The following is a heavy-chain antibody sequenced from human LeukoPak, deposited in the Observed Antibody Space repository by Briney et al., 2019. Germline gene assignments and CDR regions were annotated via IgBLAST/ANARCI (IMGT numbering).Heavy chain of an antibody. Sequence: GESLTLSCAASGFTFRNYGRHWVRQAPGKGLEWVGDIRYDGSEKYYAVSVQCRFTIPRANSKYTLSLQTTSLRFEVTARYSCASEYSSSWDHFGYWGRGPRVTVSP. CDR3: ASEYSSSWDHFGY. D-gene: IGHD6-13*01. V-gene: IGHV3-33*01. J-gene: IGHJ4*02. CDR1: GFTFRNYG. CDR2: IRYDGSEK.